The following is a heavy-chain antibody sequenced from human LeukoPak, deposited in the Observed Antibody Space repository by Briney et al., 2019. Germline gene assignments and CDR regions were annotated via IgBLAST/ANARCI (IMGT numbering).Heavy chain of an antibody. CDR1: GFTFSSHA. J-gene: IGHJ6*03. CDR2: ISGSGGST. D-gene: IGHD3-22*01. V-gene: IGHV3-23*01. CDR3: AKLSGFQAYYYMDV. Sequence: GGSVRLSCAASGFTFSSHAMSWVRQAPGKGLEWVSGISGSGGSTYYADSVKGRFSISRDNSKNTLYVQMNSLRAEDTAVYYCAKLSGFQAYYYMDVWGKGTTVSVSS.